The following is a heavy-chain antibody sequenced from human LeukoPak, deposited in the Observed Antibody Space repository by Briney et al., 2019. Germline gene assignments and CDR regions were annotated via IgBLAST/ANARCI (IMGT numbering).Heavy chain of an antibody. V-gene: IGHV3-30*18. CDR3: AKAFGWELTDSVDY. Sequence: GGSLRLSCAASGFTFSSYCMHWVRQAPGKGLEWVAVISYDGSNKYYADSVKGRFTISRDNSKNTLYLQMNSLRAEDTAVYYCAKAFGWELTDSVDYWGQGTLVTVSS. J-gene: IGHJ4*02. D-gene: IGHD1-26*01. CDR2: ISYDGSNK. CDR1: GFTFSSYC.